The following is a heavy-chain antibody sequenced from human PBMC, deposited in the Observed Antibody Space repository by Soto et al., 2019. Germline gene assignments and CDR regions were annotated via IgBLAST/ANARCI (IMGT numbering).Heavy chain of an antibody. V-gene: IGHV3-15*01. CDR2: IKSKTDGGTT. CDR1: GFTFSNAW. J-gene: IGHJ3*02. CDR3: AKGFSAMVTNAFDI. Sequence: PGGSQRLSCPASGFTFSNAWMSWVRQAPGKGLEWVGRIKSKTDGGTTDYAAPVKGRFTISRDDSKNTLYLQMNSLRAEDTAVYYCAKGFSAMVTNAFDIWGQGTMVTVSS. D-gene: IGHD5-18*01.